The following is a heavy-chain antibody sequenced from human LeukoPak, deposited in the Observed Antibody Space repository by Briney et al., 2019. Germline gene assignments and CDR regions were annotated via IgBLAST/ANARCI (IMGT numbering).Heavy chain of an antibody. D-gene: IGHD3-10*01. Sequence: SETLSLTCTVSGGSISSGGYYWSWLRQHPGTGLEWIGYIYYSGSTYYNPSLKSRVTISVDTSKNQFSLKLSSVTAADTAVYYCARALGSGTPNWGQGTLVTVSS. V-gene: IGHV4-31*03. CDR2: IYYSGST. CDR1: GGSISSGGYY. CDR3: ARALGSGTPN. J-gene: IGHJ4*02.